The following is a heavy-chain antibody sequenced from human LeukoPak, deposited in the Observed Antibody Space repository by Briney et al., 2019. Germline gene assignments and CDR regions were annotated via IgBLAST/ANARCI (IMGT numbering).Heavy chain of an antibody. J-gene: IGHJ5*02. CDR3: AREGDDYVWGSSRYAGGWFDP. Sequence: GGSLRLSCAASGFTCRNYWMHWVRQSPGKWLVWVARINGDGSSRRYAASVKGRFTISRDNANNTLYLQMNSLRVEDTAMYYCAREGDDYVWGSSRYAGGWFDPWGQGTQITVSS. CDR1: GFTCRNYW. V-gene: IGHV3-74*01. D-gene: IGHD3-16*02. CDR2: INGDGSSR.